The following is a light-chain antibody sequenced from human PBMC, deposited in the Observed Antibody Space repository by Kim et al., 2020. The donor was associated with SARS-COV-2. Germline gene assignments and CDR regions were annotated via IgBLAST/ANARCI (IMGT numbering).Light chain of an antibody. Sequence: QSALTQPASVSGSPGQSITISCTGTSSDIGTYNLVSWYQQHPGKAPKLIIYEVNQRPSGASDRFSGSKSGNTAYLTVSGLQAEDEADYHCCSYATKSYVCGIGTQVTVL. CDR1: SSDIGTYNL. J-gene: IGLJ1*01. CDR3: CSYATKSYV. CDR2: EVN. V-gene: IGLV2-23*02.